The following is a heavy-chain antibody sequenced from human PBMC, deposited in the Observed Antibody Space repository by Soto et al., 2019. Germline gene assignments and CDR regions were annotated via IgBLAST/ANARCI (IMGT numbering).Heavy chain of an antibody. D-gene: IGHD2-2*02. CDR3: ARVXIDVIVVVPAAIYGMDV. V-gene: IGHV1-69*13. Sequence: SVKVSCKASGGTFSSYAISWVRQAPGQGLEWMGGIIPIFGTANYAQKFQGRVTITADESTSTAYMELSSLRSEDTAVYYCARVXIDVIVVVPAAIYGMDVWGQGTTVTVSS. CDR2: IIPIFGTA. J-gene: IGHJ6*02. CDR1: GGTFSSYA.